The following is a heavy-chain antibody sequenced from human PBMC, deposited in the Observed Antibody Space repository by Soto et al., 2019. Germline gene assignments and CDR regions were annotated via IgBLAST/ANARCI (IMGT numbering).Heavy chain of an antibody. CDR2: INHSGST. D-gene: IGHD6-13*01. V-gene: IGHV4-34*01. Sequence: QVQLQQWGAGLLKPSETLSLTCAVYGGSFSGYYWSWIRQPPGKGLEWIGEINHSGSTNYNPSLKSRVTISVDTSKNQFSVKLSSVTAADTAVYYCASSYSRAFDYWGQGTLVTVSS. CDR3: ASSYSRAFDY. CDR1: GGSFSGYY. J-gene: IGHJ4*02.